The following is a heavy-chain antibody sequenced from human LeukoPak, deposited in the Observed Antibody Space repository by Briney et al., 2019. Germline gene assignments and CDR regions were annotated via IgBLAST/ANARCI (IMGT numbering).Heavy chain of an antibody. CDR2: LYSGGST. J-gene: IGHJ4*02. D-gene: IGHD5-24*01. V-gene: IGHV3-66*01. CDR3: AMDSAWLPLKFDY. CDR1: GFVVSTNY. Sequence: GGSLRLSCAASGFVVSTNYMSWVRQAPGKGLEWVSVLYSGGSTYYTDSVKGRFTISRDNSNNTLYLQMNNLRAEDTAVYYCAMDSAWLPLKFDYWGPGTLVAVST.